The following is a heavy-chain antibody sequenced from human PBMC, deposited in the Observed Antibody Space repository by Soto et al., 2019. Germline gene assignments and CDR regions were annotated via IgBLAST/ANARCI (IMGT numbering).Heavy chain of an antibody. J-gene: IGHJ5*02. Sequence: GSLRLSCAASGFTFSSYAMSWVRRAPGKGLEWVSAISGSGGSTYYADSVKGRFTISRDNSKNTLYLQMNSLRAEDTAVYYCAKDQQQLVKNWFDPWGQGTLVTVYS. CDR1: GFTFSSYA. D-gene: IGHD6-13*01. V-gene: IGHV3-23*01. CDR3: AKDQQQLVKNWFDP. CDR2: ISGSGGST.